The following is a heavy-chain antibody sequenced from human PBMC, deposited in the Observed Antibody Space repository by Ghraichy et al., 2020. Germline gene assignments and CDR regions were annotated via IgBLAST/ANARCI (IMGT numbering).Heavy chain of an antibody. V-gene: IGHV1-69*13. CDR3: ARDMWLLPDRGGMDV. J-gene: IGHJ6*02. Sequence: SVKVSCKASGGTFSSYAISWVRQAPGQGLEWMGGIIPIFGTANYAQKFQGRVTITADESTSTAYMELSSLRSEDTAVYYCARDMWLLPDRGGMDVWGQGTTVTVSS. CDR2: IIPIFGTA. D-gene: IGHD3-22*01. CDR1: GGTFSSYA.